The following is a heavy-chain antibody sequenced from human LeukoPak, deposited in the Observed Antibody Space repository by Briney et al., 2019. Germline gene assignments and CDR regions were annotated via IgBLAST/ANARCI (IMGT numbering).Heavy chain of an antibody. J-gene: IGHJ2*01. V-gene: IGHV4-59*12. D-gene: IGHD2-2*01. CDR2: IYYSGST. CDR3: ARRVVVVPAAILQSRYFDL. Sequence: SETLSLTCTVSGGSISSYYWSWIRQPPGKGLEWIGYIYYSGSTNYNPSLRSRVTISVDTSKNQFSLKLSSVTAAGTAVYYCARRVVVVPAAILQSRYFDLWGRGTLVTVSS. CDR1: GGSISSYY.